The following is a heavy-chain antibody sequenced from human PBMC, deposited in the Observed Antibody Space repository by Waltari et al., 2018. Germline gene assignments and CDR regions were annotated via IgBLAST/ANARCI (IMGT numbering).Heavy chain of an antibody. CDR2: IRSKIYGGTA. V-gene: IGHV3-49*03. CDR1: GFTFGAHA. J-gene: IGHJ6*02. CDR3: SRVSASGDGMDV. D-gene: IGHD3-16*01. Sequence: EVQLVESGGGLVQPGRSLRLSCTTSGFTFGAHALSWFRQAPGKGLEWVGFIRSKIYGGTADYAASVKGRFTVSRDESKSIAYLQRDSLKTEDTAVYYCSRVSASGDGMDVWGQGTTVTVSS.